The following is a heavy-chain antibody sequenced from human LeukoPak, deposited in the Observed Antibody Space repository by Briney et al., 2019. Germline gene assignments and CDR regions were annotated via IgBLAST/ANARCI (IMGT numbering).Heavy chain of an antibody. V-gene: IGHV5-51*01. Sequence: GESLKISWKGSGYSFTSYWIGWVRQVPGKGLEWGGIIYPCDSDTSSSPSFKGQATISANTSITPAYLQWSSLTASDTAMYYCATLPYCGGDCYPNWFDPWGQGTLVTASS. J-gene: IGHJ5*02. D-gene: IGHD2-21*02. CDR3: ATLPYCGGDCYPNWFDP. CDR2: IYPCDSDT. CDR1: GYSFTSYW.